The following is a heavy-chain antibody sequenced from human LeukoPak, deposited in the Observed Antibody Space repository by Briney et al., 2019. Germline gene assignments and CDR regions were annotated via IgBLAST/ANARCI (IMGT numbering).Heavy chain of an antibody. D-gene: IGHD3-10*01. CDR3: AKRALYGSGTYYFDC. CDR1: GFTFSTYG. Sequence: GGSLRLSCAASGFTFSTYGMTWVRQAAGKGLEWVSDIGISSDSTYYADSVKGRFTISRDNSKNTLYLQVNSLRAEDTAVYYCAKRALYGSGTYYFDCWGQGTLVTVSS. CDR2: IGISSDST. J-gene: IGHJ4*02. V-gene: IGHV3-23*01.